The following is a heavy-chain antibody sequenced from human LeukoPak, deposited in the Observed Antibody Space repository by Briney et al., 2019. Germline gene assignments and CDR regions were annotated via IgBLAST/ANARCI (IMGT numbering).Heavy chain of an antibody. Sequence: GRSLRLSCAASGFTFSSYAMHWVRQAPGKGLEWVGRIRSKANSYATAYAASVKGRFTISRDDSKNTAYLQMNSLKTEDTAVYYCTSLSVVVPAAIVGNNDAFDIWGQGTMVAVSS. CDR2: IRSKANSYAT. CDR1: GFTFSSYA. J-gene: IGHJ3*02. D-gene: IGHD2-2*01. CDR3: TSLSVVVPAAIVGNNDAFDI. V-gene: IGHV3-73*01.